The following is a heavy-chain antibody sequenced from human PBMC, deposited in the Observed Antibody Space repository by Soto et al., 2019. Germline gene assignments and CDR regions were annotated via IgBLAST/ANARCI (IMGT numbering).Heavy chain of an antibody. Sequence: QVQLQESGPGLVKPSQTLSLTCTVSGGSISSGGYYWSWIRQHPGKGLEWIGYIDFSGSTYYNPSLKSRVTISADTSKNQFSLKLSSVTAADTAVYYCAREELDLGVVDYWGQGTLVTVSS. V-gene: IGHV4-31*03. J-gene: IGHJ4*02. D-gene: IGHD1-7*01. CDR2: IDFSGST. CDR1: GGSISSGGYY. CDR3: AREELDLGVVDY.